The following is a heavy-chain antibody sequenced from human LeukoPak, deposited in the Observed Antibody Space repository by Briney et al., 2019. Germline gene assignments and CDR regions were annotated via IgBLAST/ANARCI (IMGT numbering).Heavy chain of an antibody. D-gene: IGHD2-15*01. CDR3: AREKIVVVVAATVHFDY. CDR1: GGSFSGYY. J-gene: IGHJ4*02. Sequence: SETLSLTCAVYGGSFSGYYWSWIRQPPGKALEWIGEINHSGSTNYNPSLKSRVTISVDTSKNQFSLKLSSVTAADTAVYYCAREKIVVVVAATVHFDYWGQGTLVTVSS. CDR2: INHSGST. V-gene: IGHV4-34*01.